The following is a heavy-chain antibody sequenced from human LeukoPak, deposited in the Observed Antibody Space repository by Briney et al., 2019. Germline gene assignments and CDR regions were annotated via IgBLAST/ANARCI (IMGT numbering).Heavy chain of an antibody. Sequence: EASETLSLTCTVSGGSISSGSYYWSWIRQPAGKGLEWIGRIYTSGGTNYNPSLNSGVTISVDTSKSHFSLKLSSVTAVDTAVYYCARTPAGESDAFDLWGQGTMVTVSS. CDR2: IYTSGGT. CDR1: GGSISSGSYY. D-gene: IGHD1-26*01. CDR3: ARTPAGESDAFDL. J-gene: IGHJ3*01. V-gene: IGHV4-61*02.